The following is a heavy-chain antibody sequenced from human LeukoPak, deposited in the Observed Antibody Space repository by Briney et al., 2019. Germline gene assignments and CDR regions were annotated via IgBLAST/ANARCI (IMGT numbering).Heavy chain of an antibody. V-gene: IGHV4-59*08. CDR2: NYYSGST. CDR1: GGSPRSYY. Sequence: PSETLSLTCTVSGGSPRSYYWSWIRQPPGKGLEWIAYNYYSGSTNYNPSLKSRVTISVDTSKNQFSLNLSSVTAADTAVYYCARHPPKSFFDYWGQGTLVTVSS. J-gene: IGHJ4*02. CDR3: ARHPPKSFFDY. D-gene: IGHD1-26*01.